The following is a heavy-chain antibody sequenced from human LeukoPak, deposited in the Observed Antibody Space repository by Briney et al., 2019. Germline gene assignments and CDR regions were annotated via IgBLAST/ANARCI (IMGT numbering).Heavy chain of an antibody. CDR3: ARAGYDY. V-gene: IGHV3-7*01. D-gene: IGHD5-12*01. CDR1: GFTFSIYW. Sequence: GGSLRLSCAASGFTFSIYWMSWVREAPGKGLEWVANIKQDGSEKYYVDSMKGRFTISRDNAKNSLYLQMNSLRAEDTAVYYCARAGYDYWGQGTLVTVSS. J-gene: IGHJ4*02. CDR2: IKQDGSEK.